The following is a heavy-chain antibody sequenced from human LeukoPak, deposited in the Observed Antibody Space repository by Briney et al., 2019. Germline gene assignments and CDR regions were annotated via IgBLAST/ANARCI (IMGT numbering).Heavy chain of an antibody. V-gene: IGHV4-31*03. CDR2: IYYSGST. J-gene: IGHJ3*01. D-gene: IGHD3-22*01. CDR3: AKSTYYYDTFVNAFDF. Sequence: PSETLSLTCTVSGGSISDAAYYWSWIRQHPGKGLEWIGYIYYSGSTYYNPSLKSRVTISVDTSKNQFSLKLSSVTAADTAVYYCAKSTYYYDTFVNAFDFWGQGTVVTVSS. CDR1: GGSISDAAYY.